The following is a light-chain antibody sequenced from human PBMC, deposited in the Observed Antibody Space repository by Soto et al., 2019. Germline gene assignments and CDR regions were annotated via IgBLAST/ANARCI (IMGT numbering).Light chain of an antibody. CDR3: QQYGSSPWT. V-gene: IGKV3-20*01. J-gene: IGKJ1*01. Sequence: EIVLTQSPGTLSLSPGERATLSCRASQSVSSSFLAWYQQKPGQAPRLLIYGASSRATGIPDRFSGSGSGTDFTLTINRLEPEDFAVYYCQQYGSSPWTFGQGTKVKIK. CDR1: QSVSSSF. CDR2: GAS.